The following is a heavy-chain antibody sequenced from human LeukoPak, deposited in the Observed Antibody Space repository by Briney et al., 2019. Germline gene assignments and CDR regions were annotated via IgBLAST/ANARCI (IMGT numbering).Heavy chain of an antibody. J-gene: IGHJ6*03. Sequence: ASVKVSCKASGYTFTGYYMHWGRQGPGQGLEWMGWINPNSGGTNYAQKFQGRVTMTRDTSISTAYMELSRLRSDDTAVYYCARGRFGELYHYYMDVWGKGTTVTISS. V-gene: IGHV1-2*02. D-gene: IGHD3-10*01. CDR2: INPNSGGT. CDR1: GYTFTGYY. CDR3: ARGRFGELYHYYMDV.